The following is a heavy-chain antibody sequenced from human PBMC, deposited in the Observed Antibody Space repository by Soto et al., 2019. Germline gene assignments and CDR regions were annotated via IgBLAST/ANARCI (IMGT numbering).Heavy chain of an antibody. Sequence: GESLKISCTGSGYSFSTYWIAWVRQMPGKGLEWMGIIYPGDSDTRYSPSSQGQVTISADTSTKTAYLQWRSLSASDTAIYYCARLPQFLWFGALTSSASYFTYWGPVTLVTVSS. CDR3: ARLPQFLWFGALTSSASYFTY. CDR2: IYPGDSDT. J-gene: IGHJ4*02. V-gene: IGHV5-51*01. D-gene: IGHD3-10*01. CDR1: GYSFSTYW.